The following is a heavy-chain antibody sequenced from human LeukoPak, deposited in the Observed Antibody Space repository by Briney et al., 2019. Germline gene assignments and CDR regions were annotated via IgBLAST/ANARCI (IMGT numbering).Heavy chain of an antibody. D-gene: IGHD6-13*01. V-gene: IGHV4-39*01. CDR3: ARGPVYTSSWNDLGPDY. CDR2: VYYTGNT. Sequence: TSETLSLTCTVSGGSISSRSYYWGWIRQPPGKGLEWIGSVYYTGNTYYNPSLKSRVTISVDTSKNQFSLKLNSVTAADTAVYYCARGPVYTSSWNDLGPDYWGQGTLVTVSS. CDR1: GGSISSRSYY. J-gene: IGHJ4*02.